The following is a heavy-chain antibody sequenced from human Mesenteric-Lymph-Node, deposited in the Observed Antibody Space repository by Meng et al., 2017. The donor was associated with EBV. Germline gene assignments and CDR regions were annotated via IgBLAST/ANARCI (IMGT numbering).Heavy chain of an antibody. V-gene: IGHV3-21*01. CDR1: GFTFSSYS. J-gene: IGHJ4*02. CDR3: ARVGRFLGPTDY. CDR2: ISSSSSYI. D-gene: IGHD3-3*01. Sequence: EVRLVESGGGLVKLGGSLGLSCAASGFTFSSYSMNWVRQAPGKGLEWVSSISSSSSYIYYADSMKGRFTISRDNAKNSLYLQMNSLRAEDTAVYYCARVGRFLGPTDYWGQGTLVTVSS.